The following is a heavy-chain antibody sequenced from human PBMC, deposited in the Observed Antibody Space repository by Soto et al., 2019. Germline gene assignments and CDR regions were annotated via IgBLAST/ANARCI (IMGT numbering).Heavy chain of an antibody. CDR2: IYYSGST. J-gene: IGHJ4*02. D-gene: IGHD3-16*01. V-gene: IGHV4-59*01. Sequence: TLXLTCTVSGGSISSYYWSWIRQPPGKGLEWIGYIYYSGSTNYNPSLKSRVTISVDTSKDQFSLKLSSVTAADTAVYYCARRYGGNFDYWGQGTLVTVSS. CDR1: GGSISSYY. CDR3: ARRYGGNFDY.